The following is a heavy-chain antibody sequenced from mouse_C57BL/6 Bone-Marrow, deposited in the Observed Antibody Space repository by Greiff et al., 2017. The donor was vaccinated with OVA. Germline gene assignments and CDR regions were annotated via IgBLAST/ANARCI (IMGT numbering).Heavy chain of an antibody. CDR2: IYPGSGST. Sequence: QVQLQQPGAELVKPGASVKMSCKASGYTFTSYWITWVKQRPGQGLEWIGDIYPGSGSTNSNEKFKSKATLTVDTSSSTSYMQLSSLTSENSAVYYWAREGDHLLIRAVDYWGRGTSITVSS. CDR1: GYTFTSYW. CDR3: AREGDHLLIRAVDY. V-gene: IGHV1-55*01. D-gene: IGHD1-1*01. J-gene: IGHJ4*01.